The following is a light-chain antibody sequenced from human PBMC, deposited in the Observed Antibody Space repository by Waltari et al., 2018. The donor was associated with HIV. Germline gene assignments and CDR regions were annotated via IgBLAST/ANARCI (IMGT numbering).Light chain of an antibody. CDR3: VAWDDTLSSYV. CDR2: RTN. J-gene: IGLJ1*01. Sequence: QSVLTQPPSASGTPGQRVTISCSGSNSNIGGKDVYWFQHLPGTAPKLLIYRTNQRPSGVPDRFSGSKSGTSASLAISGLRSDDEADYYCVAWDDTLSSYVFGTGTTVTV. V-gene: IGLV1-47*01. CDR1: NSNIGGKD.